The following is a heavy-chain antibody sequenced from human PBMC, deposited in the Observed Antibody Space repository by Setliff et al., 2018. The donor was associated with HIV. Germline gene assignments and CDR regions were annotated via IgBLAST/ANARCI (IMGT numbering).Heavy chain of an antibody. CDR2: IHYGGGT. D-gene: IGHD3-10*01. CDR1: GGSISNYY. V-gene: IGHV4-59*01. J-gene: IGHJ6*03. CDR3: ARAVIRREDRGMWTKLWSAPNHMDV. Sequence: PSETLSLTCSISGGSISNYYWVWIRQSPGKGLEWIGHIHYGGGTYYNPSLESRVSISRDTSKNQFSLNLRDVTASDTALYYCARAVIRREDRGMWTKLWSAPNHMDVWGKGITVTVSS.